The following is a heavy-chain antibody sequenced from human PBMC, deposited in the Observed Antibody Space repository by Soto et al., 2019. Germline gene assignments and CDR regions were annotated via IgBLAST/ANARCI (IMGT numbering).Heavy chain of an antibody. J-gene: IGHJ2*01. CDR1: GFTFSNYA. CDR3: AKAFRPWYFDL. V-gene: IGHV3-23*01. CDR2: ITGSGDNT. Sequence: EVQLLESGGGLVQPGESLRLSCAASGFTFSNYAMSWVRQAPGKGLEWVSFITGSGDNTHYADSVKGRFTISRDNSKNTLYLQMNSLRVEDTAVYYCAKAFRPWYFDLWGRATLVTVSS.